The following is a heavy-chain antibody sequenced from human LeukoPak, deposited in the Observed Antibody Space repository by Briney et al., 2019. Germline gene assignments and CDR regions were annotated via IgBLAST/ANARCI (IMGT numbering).Heavy chain of an antibody. Sequence: GGSLRLSCAASGFTFSSYSMNWVRQAPGKGLEWVSSISSSSSYIYYADSVKGRFTISRDNAKNSLYLQMNSLRAEDTAVYYCARGPRPPDYCSGGSCYSIFDGWFDPWGQGTLVTVSS. CDR3: ARGPRPPDYCSGGSCYSIFDGWFDP. CDR2: ISSSSSYI. CDR1: GFTFSSYS. V-gene: IGHV3-21*01. D-gene: IGHD2-15*01. J-gene: IGHJ5*02.